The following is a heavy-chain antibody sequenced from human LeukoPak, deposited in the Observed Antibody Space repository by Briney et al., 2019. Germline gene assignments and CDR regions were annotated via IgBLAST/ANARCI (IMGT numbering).Heavy chain of an antibody. V-gene: IGHV4-59*08. J-gene: IGHJ4*02. Sequence: SETLSLTCTVSGGSISSYYWSWVRQPPGKGLEWIGFVYYTGSTNYSPSLKSRVTISVDTSKNQFSLKLSSVTAADTAVYYCARGGGSGCSGGSCYGGYFDYWGQGTLVTVSS. CDR2: VYYTGST. D-gene: IGHD2-15*01. CDR3: ARGGGSGCSGGSCYGGYFDY. CDR1: GGSISSYY.